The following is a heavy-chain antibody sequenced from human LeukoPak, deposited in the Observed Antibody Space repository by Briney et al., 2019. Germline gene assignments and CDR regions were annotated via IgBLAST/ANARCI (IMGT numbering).Heavy chain of an antibody. J-gene: IGHJ4*02. V-gene: IGHV5-51*01. CDR2: IFPGDSDT. CDR1: GYSFTSYW. CDR3: ARRDRSGYFYFDH. Sequence: GESLKISCKGSGYSFTSYWIGWVRQMPGKGLEWVAIIFPGDSDTRYSPSFQGQVTISADKSISTAYLQWSSLKASDTAMYFCARRDRSGYFYFDHWGQGTLVSVSS. D-gene: IGHD3-22*01.